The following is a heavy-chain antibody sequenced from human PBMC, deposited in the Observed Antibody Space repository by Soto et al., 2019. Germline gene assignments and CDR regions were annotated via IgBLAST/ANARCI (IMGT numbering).Heavy chain of an antibody. D-gene: IGHD6-6*01. J-gene: IGHJ6*02. CDR1: GFTFSSYE. Sequence: PGGSLRLSCAASGFTFSSYEMNWVRQAPGKGLEWVSYISSSGSTIYYADSVKGRFTISRDNAKNSLYLQMNSLRAEDTAVYYCARDPLIAARRMDVWGQGTTVTVSS. CDR2: ISSSGSTI. V-gene: IGHV3-48*03. CDR3: ARDPLIAARRMDV.